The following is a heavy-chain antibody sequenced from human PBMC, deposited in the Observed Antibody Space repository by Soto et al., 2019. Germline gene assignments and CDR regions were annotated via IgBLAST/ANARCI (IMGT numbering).Heavy chain of an antibody. D-gene: IGHD2-15*01. CDR3: AEGQFCSGGSCYFTPSDY. V-gene: IGHV3-30*18. CDR1: GITFSSYG. Sequence: QVQLVESGGGVVQPGRSLRLSCAASGITFSSYGMHWVRQAPGKGLEWVAVISYAGISKNNTDSVRGRFTISRDNSKNTLFLQMNSLRAEGTGGYYCAEGQFCSGGSCYFTPSDYWGQGTLVTVSS. J-gene: IGHJ4*02. CDR2: ISYAGISK.